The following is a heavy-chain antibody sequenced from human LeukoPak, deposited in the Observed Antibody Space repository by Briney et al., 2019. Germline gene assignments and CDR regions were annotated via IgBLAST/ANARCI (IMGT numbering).Heavy chain of an antibody. J-gene: IGHJ4*02. CDR3: ARTYDSDGYFHF. CDR2: IYDSGST. D-gene: IGHD3-22*01. CDR1: GGSISSYY. V-gene: IGHV4-59*01. Sequence: PSETLSLTCTVSGGSISSYYWSWIRQPPGKGLEWIGNIYDSGSTNYNPSLKSRVTISVDTSKNQCSLKLSSVTAADTAVYYCARTYDSDGYFHFWGQGTLVTVSS.